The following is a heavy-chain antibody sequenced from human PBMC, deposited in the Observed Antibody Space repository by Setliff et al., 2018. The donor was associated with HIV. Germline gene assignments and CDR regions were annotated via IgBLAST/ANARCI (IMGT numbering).Heavy chain of an antibody. CDR2: INPSSAGT. CDR1: GYTFTGYY. V-gene: IGHV1-2*02. J-gene: IGHJ4*01. Sequence: ASVKVSCKASGYTFTGYYIHWVRQAPGQGLEWMGWINPSSAGTKYAQKFQDRVTMIRDTSITTAYMALSRLTSDDTAVYSCARGINWFAPFDYWGQGTLVTVSS. D-gene: IGHD1-1*01. CDR3: ARGINWFAPFDY.